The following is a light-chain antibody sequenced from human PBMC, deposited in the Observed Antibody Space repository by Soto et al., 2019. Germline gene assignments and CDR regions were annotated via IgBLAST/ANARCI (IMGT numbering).Light chain of an antibody. V-gene: IGLV4-60*02. J-gene: IGLJ2*01. Sequence: QPVLTQSSSASSSLGSSVKLTCTLISGHSSYIIAWHQQQPGKAPRYLMKLEGSGSYNKGSGVPDRFSGSSSGADRYLTISNLQFEDEADYYCETWDINTHVVFGGGTKLTVL. CDR3: ETWDINTHVV. CDR2: LEGSGSY. CDR1: SGHSSYI.